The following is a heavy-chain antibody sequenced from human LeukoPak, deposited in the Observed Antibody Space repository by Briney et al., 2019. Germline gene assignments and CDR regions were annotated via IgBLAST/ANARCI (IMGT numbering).Heavy chain of an antibody. J-gene: IGHJ4*02. D-gene: IGHD3-10*01. CDR2: INHSGST. Sequence: PSETLSLTCAVYGGSFSGYYWSWIRQPPGKGLEWIGEINHSGSTNYNPSLKSRVTISVDTSKNQFSLKLSSVTAADTAVYYCARFFSEDYFDYWGQGTLVTVSS. CDR3: ARFFSEDYFDY. V-gene: IGHV4-34*01. CDR1: GGSFSGYY.